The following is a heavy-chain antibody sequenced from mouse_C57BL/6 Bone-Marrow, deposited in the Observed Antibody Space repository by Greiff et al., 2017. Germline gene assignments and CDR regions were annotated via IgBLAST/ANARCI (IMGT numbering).Heavy chain of an antibody. Sequence: QVQLKESGAELVRPGTSVKMSCKASGYTFTNYWIGWAKQRPGHGLEWIGDIYPGGGYTKYNEKFKGKATLTADKSSSTAYMQFSSLTSEDSAIYYCARVALGRYAMDYWGQGTSVTVSS. V-gene: IGHV1-63*01. J-gene: IGHJ4*01. CDR1: GYTFTNYW. CDR2: IYPGGGYT. D-gene: IGHD4-1*01. CDR3: ARVALGRYAMDY.